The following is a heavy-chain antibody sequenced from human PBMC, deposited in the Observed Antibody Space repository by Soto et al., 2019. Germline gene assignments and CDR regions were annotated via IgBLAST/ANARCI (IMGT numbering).Heavy chain of an antibody. CDR3: AKLPVVLALCFDY. D-gene: IGHD2-15*01. V-gene: IGHV3-74*01. Sequence: GGSLRLSCAASGFTFSSHWMHWVRQAPGKGLVWVSRINSDGSSTSYADSVKGRFTISRDNAKNTLYLQMNSLRAEDTAVYYCAKLPVVLALCFDYWGQGTLVTVPQ. CDR2: INSDGSST. CDR1: GFTFSSHW. J-gene: IGHJ4*02.